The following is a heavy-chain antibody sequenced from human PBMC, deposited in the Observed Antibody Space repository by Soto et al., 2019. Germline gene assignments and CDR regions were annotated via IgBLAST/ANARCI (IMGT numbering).Heavy chain of an antibody. V-gene: IGHV1-18*01. Sequence: GASVKVSCKASGYTFINYGISWVRQAPGQGLEWMGWLSPSNGNTNYAQKVQGRVTMTTDRSTSTAYMELRSLKSDDTAVYYCARVVAAVGQNYFDYWGQGTLVTVSS. CDR1: GYTFINYG. CDR3: ARVVAAVGQNYFDY. J-gene: IGHJ4*02. CDR2: LSPSNGNT. D-gene: IGHD6-13*01.